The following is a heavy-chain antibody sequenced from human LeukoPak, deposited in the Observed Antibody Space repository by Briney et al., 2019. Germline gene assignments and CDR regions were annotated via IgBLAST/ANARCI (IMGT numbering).Heavy chain of an antibody. CDR3: TTGIDDGGGY. CDR2: IKTRADGETT. CDR1: GFIFSNAW. V-gene: IGHV3-15*07. Sequence: GGSLRLSCVASGFIFSNAWMNWVRQAPGKRLEWVGRIKTRADGETTDYPAPVKGGFTISRDDSKDTVFLQLNSLRIDDTGVYYCTTGIDDGGGYWGQGTLVTVSS. D-gene: IGHD3-16*01. J-gene: IGHJ4*02.